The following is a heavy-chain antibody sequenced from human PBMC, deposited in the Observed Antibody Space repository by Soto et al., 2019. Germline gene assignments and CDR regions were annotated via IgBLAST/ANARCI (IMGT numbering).Heavy chain of an antibody. CDR1: GFTFSSYA. Sequence: QVQLVESGGGVVQPGRSLRLSCAASGFTFSSYAMHWVRQAPGKGLEWVAVISYDGSNKYYADSVKGRFTISRDNSKKTLYLQMHSLRAEDTAVYYCARDNSYGDYGGDAFDIWGQGTMVTVSS. CDR2: ISYDGSNK. J-gene: IGHJ3*02. V-gene: IGHV3-30-3*01. D-gene: IGHD4-17*01. CDR3: ARDNSYGDYGGDAFDI.